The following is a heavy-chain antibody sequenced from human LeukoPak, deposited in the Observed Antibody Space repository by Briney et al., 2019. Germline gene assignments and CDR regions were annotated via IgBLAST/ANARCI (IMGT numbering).Heavy chain of an antibody. D-gene: IGHD1-26*01. V-gene: IGHV1-8*01. CDR1: GYTFTSYD. CDR2: MNPNSGST. Sequence: ASVKVSCKASGYTFTSYDINWVRQAPGQGLEWMGWMNPNSGSTGYAQKFQARVTMTRNTSINTAFMELSSLTSEDTAVYYCARGATAGIYYGRDWFDHWGQGTLVTVSS. J-gene: IGHJ5*02. CDR3: ARGATAGIYYGRDWFDH.